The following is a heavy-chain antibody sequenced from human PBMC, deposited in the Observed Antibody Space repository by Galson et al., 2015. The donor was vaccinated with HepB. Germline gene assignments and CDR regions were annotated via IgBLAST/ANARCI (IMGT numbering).Heavy chain of an antibody. D-gene: IGHD1-26*01. V-gene: IGHV3-30*18. CDR1: GFTFNTYG. J-gene: IGHJ4*02. Sequence: SLRLSCAASGFTFNTYGMHWVRQAQGKGLEWVAVIAYDGRSEYYADPVKGRFTISRDNSKNTVYLQMNSLRAEETAVYYCAKSEIGASYQGEAFDHWGQGTLFTVSS. CDR3: AKSEIGASYQGEAFDH. CDR2: IAYDGRSE.